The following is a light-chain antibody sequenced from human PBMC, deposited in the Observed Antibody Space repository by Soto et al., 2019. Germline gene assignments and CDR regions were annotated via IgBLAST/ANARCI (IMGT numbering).Light chain of an antibody. CDR2: EGT. V-gene: IGLV2-8*01. CDR1: SSDIGAYNP. Sequence: QSDLTQPPSSSGSPGQSVTISCTGTSSDIGAYNPVSWYQQYPGKAPKLMIYEGTDRPSGVPDRFSGSKSGNTASLTVSGLQAEDEADYYCSSYAGNHILVFGGGTKLTVL. J-gene: IGLJ2*01. CDR3: SSYAGNHILV.